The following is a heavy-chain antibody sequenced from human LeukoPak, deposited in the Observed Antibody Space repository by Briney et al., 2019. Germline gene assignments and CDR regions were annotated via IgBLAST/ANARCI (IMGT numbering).Heavy chain of an antibody. D-gene: IGHD6-13*01. Sequence: GGSLSLSCAASGFPFSSYSMTWVRQAPGKGLEWVANIKPDGTTKFYVDSVKGRFTISSDNALNSLYLQMNSLRAEDTAIYYCARSIPYGTTWYGRSDYWGQGTLVTVSS. CDR1: GFPFSSYS. V-gene: IGHV3-7*03. J-gene: IGHJ4*02. CDR3: ARSIPYGTTWYGRSDY. CDR2: IKPDGTTK.